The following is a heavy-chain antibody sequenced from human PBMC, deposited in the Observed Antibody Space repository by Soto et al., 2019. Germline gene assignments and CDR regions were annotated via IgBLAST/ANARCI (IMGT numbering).Heavy chain of an antibody. J-gene: IGHJ3*02. CDR1: GGSISSSSYY. D-gene: IGHD4-17*01. V-gene: IGHV4-39*01. CDR3: ARPSTYGDYDAFDI. CDR2: IYYSGST. Sequence: PSETLSLTCTVSGGSISSSSYYWGWIRQPPGKGLEWIGSIYYSGSTYYNPSLKSRVTISVDTSKNQFSLKLSSVTAADTAVYYCARPSTYGDYDAFDIWGQGTMVTVSS.